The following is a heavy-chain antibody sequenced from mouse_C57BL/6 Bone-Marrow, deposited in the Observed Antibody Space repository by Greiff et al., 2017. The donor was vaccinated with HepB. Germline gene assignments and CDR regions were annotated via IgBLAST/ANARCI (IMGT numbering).Heavy chain of an antibody. D-gene: IGHD1-1*01. CDR2: IRNKANNHAT. CDR3: TRPDYYGSSSYYAMDY. V-gene: IGHV6-6*01. Sequence: EVQGVESGGGLVQPGGSMKLSCAASGFTFSDAWMDWVRQSPEKGLEWVAEIRNKANNHATYYAESVKGRFTISRDDSKSSVYLQMNSLRAEDTGIYYCTRPDYYGSSSYYAMDYWGQGTSVTVSS. CDR1: GFTFSDAW. J-gene: IGHJ4*01.